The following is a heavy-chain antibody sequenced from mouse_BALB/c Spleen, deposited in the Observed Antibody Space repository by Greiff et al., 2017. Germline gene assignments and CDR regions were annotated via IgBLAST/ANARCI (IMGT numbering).Heavy chain of an antibody. V-gene: IGHV5-17*02. CDR2: ISSGSSTI. D-gene: IGHD2-1*01. J-gene: IGHJ4*01. Sequence: EVQLVESGGGLVQPGGSRKLSCAASGFTFSSFGMHWVRQAPEKGLEWVAYISSGSSTIYYADTVKGRFTISRDNPKNTLFLQMTSLRSEDTAMYYCARSQVTSYAMDYWGQGTSVTVSS. CDR3: ARSQVTSYAMDY. CDR1: GFTFSSFG.